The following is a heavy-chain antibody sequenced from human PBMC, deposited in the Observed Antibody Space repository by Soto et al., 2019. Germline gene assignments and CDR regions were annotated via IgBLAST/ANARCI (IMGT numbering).Heavy chain of an antibody. CDR2: ITGSGGDT. J-gene: IGHJ4*02. CDR3: AKGSASGSPYYFDF. V-gene: IGHV3-23*01. Sequence: GSLRLPCAGSGFTFRNYAMSWVRLAPGTGLEWVSAITGSGGDTFHADSVKGRFTISRDNSKNTLYLQMNSLRAEDMAVYYCAKGSASGSPYYFDFWGQGTLVTVSS. CDR1: GFTFRNYA. D-gene: IGHD6-25*01.